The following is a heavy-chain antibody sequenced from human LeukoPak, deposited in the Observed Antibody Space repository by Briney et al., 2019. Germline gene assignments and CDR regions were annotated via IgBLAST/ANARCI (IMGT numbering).Heavy chain of an antibody. CDR1: GESIRGYE. Sequence: SETLSHTCAGSGESIRGYEWRWLCQPPGKGLEWIGEINHNRSTNYNPSLKSRVTMSVDTSKNQFSLKLSSVTAAVTAVYYCACGLKGSEAVSGFGVDFCNWVQGTLVTVSS. CDR3: ACGLKGSEAVSGFGVDFCN. J-gene: IGHJ4*02. D-gene: IGHD6-19*01. V-gene: IGHV4-34*01. CDR2: INHNRST.